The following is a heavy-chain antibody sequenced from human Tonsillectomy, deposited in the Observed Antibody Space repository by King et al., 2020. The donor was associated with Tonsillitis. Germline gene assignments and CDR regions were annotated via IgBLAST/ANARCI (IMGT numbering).Heavy chain of an antibody. Sequence: VQLVESGGGLVQPGRSLRLSCTASGFTFGDYAMSWVRQAPGKGLELVGFIRSKAYGGTTEYAASVKGRFTISTDDSKSIAYLQMNSLKTEDTAVYYCTRGRYHDILTGPLYYWGQGTLVTVSS. J-gene: IGHJ4*02. CDR2: IRSKAYGGTT. D-gene: IGHD3-9*01. CDR3: TRGRYHDILTGPLYY. V-gene: IGHV3-49*04. CDR1: GFTFGDYA.